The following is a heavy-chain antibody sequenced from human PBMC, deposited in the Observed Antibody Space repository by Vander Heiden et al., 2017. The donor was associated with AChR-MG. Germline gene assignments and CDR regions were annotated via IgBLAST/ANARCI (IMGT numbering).Heavy chain of an antibody. D-gene: IGHD6-19*01. CDR1: ISSSSDY. J-gene: IGHJ3*02. CDR2: IYYSGTT. V-gene: IGHV4-39*01. CDR3: ARKRGQWLVGGFDI. Sequence: QLQLQESGPGLAKPSETLYPTCPVSISSSSDYWGWIRQPPGKGLEWIGSIYYSGTTYDNPSLKSRVTISVDTSKNQLSLKLSSVTAADTAVYYCARKRGQWLVGGFDIWGQGTMVTVSS.